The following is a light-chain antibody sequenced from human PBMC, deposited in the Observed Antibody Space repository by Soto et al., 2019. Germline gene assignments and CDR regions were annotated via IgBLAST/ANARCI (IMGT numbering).Light chain of an antibody. CDR1: SSNVGDNT. Sequence: QSVLTQPPSASGTPGQRVTISCSGSSSNVGDNTVNWYKQLPGTAPKLLIYSNNQRPSGVPDRFSGSKSGTSASLAISGLQSADEANYYCASWDDSVKGPVFGGGTKLTVL. V-gene: IGLV1-44*01. J-gene: IGLJ2*01. CDR3: ASWDDSVKGPV. CDR2: SNN.